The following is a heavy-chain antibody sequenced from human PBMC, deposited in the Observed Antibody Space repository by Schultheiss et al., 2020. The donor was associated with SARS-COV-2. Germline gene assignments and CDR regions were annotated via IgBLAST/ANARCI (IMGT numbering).Heavy chain of an antibody. V-gene: IGHV1-18*01. Sequence: ASVKVSCKASGYTFTSYGISWVRQAPGQGLEWMGWISTYHGNTNYAQKLQGRVTMTTAPFTSTAYMELRSLRCEEKGMYYCAREEGVGLSPVHNSSYYGMDFWTLGATVTVSS. CDR2: ISTYHGNT. CDR3: AREEGVGLSPVHNSSYYGMDF. J-gene: IGHJ6*02. CDR1: GYTFTSYG. D-gene: IGHD2-15*01.